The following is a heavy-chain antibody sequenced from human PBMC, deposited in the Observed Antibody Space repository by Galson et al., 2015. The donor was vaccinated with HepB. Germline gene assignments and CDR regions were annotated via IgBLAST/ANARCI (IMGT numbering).Heavy chain of an antibody. J-gene: IGHJ6*02. CDR2: IKSKTDGETT. CDR3: TTVGVHDFGDYGAGPPQNHYGMDV. CDR1: GFTFSNAW. V-gene: IGHV3-15*01. Sequence: SLRLSCAASGFTFSNAWMSWVRQAPGKGLEWVGRIKSKTDGETTDYAAPVKGRFTISRDDSKNTLYLQMNSLKTEDTAVYYCTTVGVHDFGDYGAGPPQNHYGMDVWGQGTTVTVSS. D-gene: IGHD4-17*01.